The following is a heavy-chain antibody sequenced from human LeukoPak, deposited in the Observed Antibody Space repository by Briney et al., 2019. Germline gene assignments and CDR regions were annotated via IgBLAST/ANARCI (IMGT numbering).Heavy chain of an antibody. CDR2: IYDGRTI. CDR1: GGSISSGSHH. CDR3: ARHDGRSGGTMGALDS. V-gene: IGHV4-39*01. J-gene: IGHJ4*02. Sequence: PSETLSLTCTVSGGSISSGSHHWGWFRQSPGKGLEWIGSIYDGRTIYYNPSLNSRVTISAVTSKNQFSLQLNSVTAADTPVYYCARHDGRSGGTMGALDSWGQGSLVIVSS. D-gene: IGHD4-23*01.